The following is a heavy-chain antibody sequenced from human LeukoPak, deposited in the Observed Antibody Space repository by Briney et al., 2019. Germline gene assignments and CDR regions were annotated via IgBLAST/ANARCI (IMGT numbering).Heavy chain of an antibody. D-gene: IGHD6-19*01. CDR2: INTDGTVT. CDR3: ATKQWLAPPPDS. CDR1: GFTFSKDW. J-gene: IGHJ4*02. Sequence: HPGGSLRLSCAASGFTFSKDWMLWVRPAPGKGLESGSRINTDGTVTTHADSVKGRFTVSRDNADNTMFLQMDSVRDEATAVYYCATKQWLAPPPDSWGQGTPVTVSS. V-gene: IGHV3-74*01.